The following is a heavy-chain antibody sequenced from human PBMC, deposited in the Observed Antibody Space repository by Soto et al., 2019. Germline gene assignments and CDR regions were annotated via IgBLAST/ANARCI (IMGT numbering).Heavy chain of an antibody. CDR1: GFTFSSYW. CDR2: INSDGSST. CDR3: ARVYQPMDTAMVTDYGMDV. D-gene: IGHD5-18*01. V-gene: IGHV3-74*01. Sequence: EVKLVESGGGLVQPGGSLRLSCAASGFTFSSYWMHWVRQAPGKGLVWVSRINSDGSSTSYADSVKGRFTISRDNAKNTLYLQMNSLRAEDTAVYYCARVYQPMDTAMVTDYGMDVWGQGTTVTVSS. J-gene: IGHJ6*02.